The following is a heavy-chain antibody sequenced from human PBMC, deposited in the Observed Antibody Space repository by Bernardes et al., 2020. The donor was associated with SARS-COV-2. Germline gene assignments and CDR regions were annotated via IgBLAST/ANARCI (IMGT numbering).Heavy chain of an antibody. J-gene: IGHJ2*01. Sequence: GGSLRLSCAASGFTFHMYWMNWVRQAPGQGLEWVSRIKGDGSYTDYADSVKGRFTISRDNAENTLYLQMNSLRDEDTAFYYCARDLSFCADGVCSLWGRGTLVTVSS. CDR3: ARDLSFCADGVCSL. V-gene: IGHV3-74*01. D-gene: IGHD2-8*01. CDR1: GFTFHMYW. CDR2: IKGDGSYT.